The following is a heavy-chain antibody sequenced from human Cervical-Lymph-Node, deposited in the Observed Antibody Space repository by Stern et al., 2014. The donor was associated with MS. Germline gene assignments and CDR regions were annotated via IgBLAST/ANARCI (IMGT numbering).Heavy chain of an antibody. CDR1: GYTFTSYY. Sequence: QLAQSGAEVKKPGASVKVSCKASGYTFTSYYMHWVRQAPGQGLEWIGIINPSGGSTSYAQKFQGRVTMTRDTSTSTVYMELSSLRSEDTAVYYCARAYCSGGSCYLAFDYWGQGTLVTVSS. CDR3: ARAYCSGGSCYLAFDY. D-gene: IGHD2-15*01. V-gene: IGHV1-46*01. CDR2: INPSGGST. J-gene: IGHJ4*02.